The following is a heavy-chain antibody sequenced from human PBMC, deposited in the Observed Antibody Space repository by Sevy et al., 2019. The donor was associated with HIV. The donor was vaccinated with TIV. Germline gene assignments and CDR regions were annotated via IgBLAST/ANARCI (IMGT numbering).Heavy chain of an antibody. D-gene: IGHD3-22*01. CDR3: ARVPDTSGYYYYFDY. CDR2: INWNTGST. CDR1: GFNFDDYG. J-gene: IGHJ4*02. Sequence: GGSLRLSCAASGFNFDDYGMSWVRQAPGKGLEWVSGINWNTGSTSYADALKGRFTIARDNARNSLYLQMNSLRAEDTALYYCARVPDTSGYYYYFDYWGQGTLVTVSS. V-gene: IGHV3-20*04.